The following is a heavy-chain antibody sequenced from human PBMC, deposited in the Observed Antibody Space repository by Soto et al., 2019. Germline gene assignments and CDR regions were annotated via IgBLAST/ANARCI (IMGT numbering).Heavy chain of an antibody. CDR2: INHSGST. D-gene: IGHD7-27*01. CDR1: GGSFSGYY. J-gene: IGHJ3*02. Sequence: SETLSLTCAVYGGSFSGYYWSWIRQPPGKGLEWIGEINHSGSTNHNPSLKSRVTISVDTSKNQFSLKLSSVTAADTAVYYCARGWGSAFDIWGQGTMVTVSS. V-gene: IGHV4-34*01. CDR3: ARGWGSAFDI.